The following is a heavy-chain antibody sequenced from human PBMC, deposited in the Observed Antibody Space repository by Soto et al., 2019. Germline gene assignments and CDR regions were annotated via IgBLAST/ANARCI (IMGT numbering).Heavy chain of an antibody. CDR1: GFTFNTYA. V-gene: IGHV3-23*01. CDR2: ISGSGFST. D-gene: IGHD3-16*01. Sequence: EVHLLESGGGLVQPGGSLRLSCAGSGFTFNTYAMSWVRQAPGQGLEWVSAISGSGFSTYYADSVKGRFSISSDSSKNTLFLQMNSLRADDTAVYFCATFTFGRPFDTWGQGTMVTVSS. CDR3: ATFTFGRPFDT. J-gene: IGHJ3*02.